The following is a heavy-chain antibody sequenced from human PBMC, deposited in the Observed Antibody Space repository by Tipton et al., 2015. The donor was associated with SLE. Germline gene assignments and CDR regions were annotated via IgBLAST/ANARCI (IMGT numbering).Heavy chain of an antibody. D-gene: IGHD3-10*01. V-gene: IGHV4-39*07. CDR3: ARLQWFRRGGWFDP. CDR1: GGSISSSSYY. CDR2: IYYSRST. Sequence: TLSLTCTVSGGSISSSSYYWGWIRQPPGKGLEWIGSIYYSRSTYYNPSLKSRVTISVDTSKNQFSLKLSSVTAADTAVYYCARLQWFRRGGWFDPWGQGTLVTVSS. J-gene: IGHJ5*02.